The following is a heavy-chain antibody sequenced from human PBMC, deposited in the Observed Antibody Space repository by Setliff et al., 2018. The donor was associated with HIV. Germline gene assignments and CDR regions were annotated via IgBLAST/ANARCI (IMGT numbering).Heavy chain of an antibody. CDR2: IRYDGSNK. D-gene: IGHD6-13*01. CDR3: AKDHATSSWFTALLDY. Sequence: GGSLRLSCAASGFTFSSYGRHWVRQAPGKGLEWVAFIRYDGSNKYYADSVKGRFTISGDNSKNTLYLQMNSLRAEDTAVYYCAKDHATSSWFTALLDYWGQGALVTVSS. V-gene: IGHV3-30*02. CDR1: GFTFSSYG. J-gene: IGHJ4*02.